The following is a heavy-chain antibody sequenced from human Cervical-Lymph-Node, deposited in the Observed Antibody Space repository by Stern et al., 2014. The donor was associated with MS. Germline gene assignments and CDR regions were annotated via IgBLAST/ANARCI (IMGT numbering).Heavy chain of an antibody. V-gene: IGHV1-69*01. CDR1: GGTFSSYA. D-gene: IGHD1-26*01. CDR2: IIPIFGTA. CDR3: ARGELKEGLVRGMDV. Sequence: VQLLESGAEVKKPGSSVKGSCKASGGTFSSYAISWVRQAPGQGIEWMGGIIPIFGTANYAQKFQGRVTITADESTSTAYMELSSLRSEDTAVYYCARGELKEGLVRGMDVWGQGTTVTVSS. J-gene: IGHJ6*02.